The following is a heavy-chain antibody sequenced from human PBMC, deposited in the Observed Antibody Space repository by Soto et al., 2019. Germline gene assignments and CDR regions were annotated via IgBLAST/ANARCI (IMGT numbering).Heavy chain of an antibody. D-gene: IGHD3-10*01. J-gene: IGHJ4*02. V-gene: IGHV1-18*01. CDR1: GYTFTSYG. Sequence: QVQLVQSGAEVKKPGASVKVSCKASGYTFTSYGISWVRQAPGQGLEWMGWISAYNGNTNYAQKLPGRVTMTTDTSTSTAYMELRSLRSDDTAVSSCARAVTMVRGVILKDDYWGQGTLVTVSS. CDR3: ARAVTMVRGVILKDDY. CDR2: ISAYNGNT.